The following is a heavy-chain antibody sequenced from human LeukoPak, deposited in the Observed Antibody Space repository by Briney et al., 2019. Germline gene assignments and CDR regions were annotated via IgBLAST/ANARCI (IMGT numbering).Heavy chain of an antibody. CDR2: IYYSGST. D-gene: IGHD3-22*01. CDR3: ARDSSGSITKGYLYYYMDV. Sequence: SQTLSLTCTVSGGSISSDSYYWSWIRQPPGKGLEWVGYIYYSGSTYYNPSLKSRVTISVDTSKNQFSLKLTSVTAADTAVYYCARDSSGSITKGYLYYYMDVWGKGTTVTVSS. CDR1: GGSISSDSYY. V-gene: IGHV4-30-4*08. J-gene: IGHJ6*03.